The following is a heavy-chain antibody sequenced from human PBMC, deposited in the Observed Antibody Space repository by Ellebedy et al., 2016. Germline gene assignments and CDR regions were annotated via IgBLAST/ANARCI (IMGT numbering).Heavy chain of an antibody. CDR3: ARETPDGTNWYFDL. V-gene: IGHV1-2*02. J-gene: IGHJ2*01. D-gene: IGHD1-1*01. Sequence: ASVKVSCXASGYTFTSYAMHWVRQAPGQRLEWMGWINPNSGGTNYAQKFQGRVTMTRDTSISTAYMELSRLRSDDTAVYYCARETPDGTNWYFDLWGRGTLVTVSS. CDR1: GYTFTSYA. CDR2: INPNSGGT.